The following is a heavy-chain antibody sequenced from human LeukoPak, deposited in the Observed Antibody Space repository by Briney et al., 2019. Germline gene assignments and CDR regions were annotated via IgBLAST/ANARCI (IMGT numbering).Heavy chain of an antibody. CDR2: ISWNSGSI. CDR1: GFTFDDYA. V-gene: IGHV3-9*01. D-gene: IGHD1-26*01. CDR3: AKGPTAWELLPNFDY. J-gene: IGHJ4*02. Sequence: GGSLRLSCAASGFTFDDYAMHWVRQAPGKGLEWVSGISWNSGSIGYADSVKGRFTISRDNAKNSLYLQMNSLRAEDTALYYCAKGPTAWELLPNFDYWGQGTLVTVS.